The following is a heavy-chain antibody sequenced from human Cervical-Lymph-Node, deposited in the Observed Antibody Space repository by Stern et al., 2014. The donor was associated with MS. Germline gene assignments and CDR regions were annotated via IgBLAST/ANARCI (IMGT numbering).Heavy chain of an antibody. CDR3: ARTAYLGYYFEY. CDR2: ISPYNGNT. D-gene: IGHD2/OR15-2a*01. V-gene: IGHV1-18*01. CDR1: DYTFTSYG. J-gene: IGHJ4*02. Sequence: QDQLVQSGTEVKKPGASVKVSCKAADYTFTSYGISWVRQAPGQGLEWMGWISPYNGNTKYPEKFQGRVTMTTDTSRSTAYMEVRSLRSDDTAVYYCARTAYLGYYFEYWGQGTLVTVSS.